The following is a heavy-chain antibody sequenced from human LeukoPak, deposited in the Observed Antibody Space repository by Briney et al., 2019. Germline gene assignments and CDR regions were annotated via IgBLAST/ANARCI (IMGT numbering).Heavy chain of an antibody. Sequence: PGGSLRLSCAASGFTLSSYAMTWVRPAPGKGLEWVSAISGSGGSTYYADSVKGRFTISRDNSKNTLYLQMNSLRAEDTAVYYCAKDSVRRYYDTSGYYWHYWGQGTLVTVSS. J-gene: IGHJ4*02. D-gene: IGHD3-22*01. CDR3: AKDSVRRYYDTSGYYWHY. CDR1: GFTLSSYA. CDR2: ISGSGGST. V-gene: IGHV3-23*01.